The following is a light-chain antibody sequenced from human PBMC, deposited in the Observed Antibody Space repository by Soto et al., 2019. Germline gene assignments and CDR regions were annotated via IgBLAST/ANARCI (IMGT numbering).Light chain of an antibody. V-gene: IGLV2-14*01. CDR2: DVG. CDR1: RTDIGGYNF. Sequence: QSALTQPASVSGSPGQSITIAYTGTRTDIGGYNFVSWYQQHPGKAPKLLIYDVGNRPSGVSNRFSGSKSGNTASLTISGLQAEDEAHYYCNSYRTVSTYVFGTGTKLTVL. CDR3: NSYRTVSTYV. J-gene: IGLJ1*01.